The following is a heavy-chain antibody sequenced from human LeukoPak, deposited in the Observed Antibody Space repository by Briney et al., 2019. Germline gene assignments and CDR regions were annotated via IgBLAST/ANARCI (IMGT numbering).Heavy chain of an antibody. CDR2: IDISGDST. CDR3: AKDKHNWGSDY. CDR1: GFTFSSHA. D-gene: IGHD7-27*01. J-gene: IGHJ4*02. Sequence: GGSLRLSCVVSGFTFSSHAMCWVRQAPGRGLEWVSSIDISGDSTSYADSVKGRFTISRDNSKNMLFLQINSLRVEDTAVYYCAKDKHNWGSDYWGQGTLVTVSS. V-gene: IGHV3-23*01.